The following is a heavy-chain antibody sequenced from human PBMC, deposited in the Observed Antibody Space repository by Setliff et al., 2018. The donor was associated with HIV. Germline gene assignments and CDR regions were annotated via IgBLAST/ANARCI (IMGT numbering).Heavy chain of an antibody. D-gene: IGHD3-22*01. Sequence: SETLSLTCTVSGGSIINYLWHWFRQPPGKGLEWIGYIYSTGRTDYNPSLYSRLTISVDTSKNQVSLNLTSVTTADTAVYYCARELYDGNSRPFDYWGQGALVTVSS. CDR3: ARELYDGNSRPFDY. J-gene: IGHJ4*02. CDR1: GGSIINYL. CDR2: IYSTGRT. V-gene: IGHV4-59*01.